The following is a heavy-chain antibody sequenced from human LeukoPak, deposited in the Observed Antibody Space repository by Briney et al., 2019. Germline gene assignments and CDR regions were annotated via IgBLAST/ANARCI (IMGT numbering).Heavy chain of an antibody. D-gene: IGHD3-3*01. CDR3: AKDQLRFLEWGPGAFDI. CDR2: IYGGGGT. V-gene: IGHV3-53*05. J-gene: IGHJ3*02. CDR1: GFTVSSNY. Sequence: GGSLRLSCAASGFTVSSNYMGWVRQAPGKGLEWVSTIYGGGGTYYAESVKGRFTISRDNSKNTLYLQMNSLRAEDTAVYYCAKDQLRFLEWGPGAFDIWGQGTMVTVSS.